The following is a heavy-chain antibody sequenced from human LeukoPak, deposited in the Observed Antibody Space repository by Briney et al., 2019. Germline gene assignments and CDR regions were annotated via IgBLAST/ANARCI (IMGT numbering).Heavy chain of an antibody. CDR3: ARDRRAAAGYYYYGMDV. Sequence: ASVKVSCKASGYTFTDYAIHWVRQAPGQGLEWMGWINPNSGGTNYAQKFQGWVTMTRDTSISTAYMELSRLRSDDTAVYYCARDRRAAAGYYYYGMDVWGQGTTVTVSS. D-gene: IGHD6-13*01. CDR1: GYTFTDYA. V-gene: IGHV1-2*04. CDR2: INPNSGGT. J-gene: IGHJ6*02.